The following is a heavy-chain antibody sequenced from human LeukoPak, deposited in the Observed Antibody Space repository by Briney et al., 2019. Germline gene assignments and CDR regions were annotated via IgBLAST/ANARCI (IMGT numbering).Heavy chain of an antibody. J-gene: IGHJ4*02. Sequence: SETLSLTCAVYGGSFSGYYWSWIRQPPGKGLEWIGEINHSGSTNYNPSLKSRVTISVDTSKNQFSLKLSSVTAADTAVYYCARGPLARGMIVVVITPHFDYWGQGTLVTVSS. V-gene: IGHV4-34*01. CDR1: GGSFSGYY. CDR3: ARGPLARGMIVVVITPHFDY. CDR2: INHSGST. D-gene: IGHD3-22*01.